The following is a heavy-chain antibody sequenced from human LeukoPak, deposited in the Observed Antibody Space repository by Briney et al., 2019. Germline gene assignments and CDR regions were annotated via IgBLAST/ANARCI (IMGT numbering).Heavy chain of an antibody. CDR2: ISSSSSYI. Sequence: PGGSLRLSCAASGFTFSSYSMNWVRQAPGKGLEWVSSISSSSSYIYYADSVKGRFTISRDNAKNSLYLQMNSLRAEDTAIYYCAKRGDIVTTIRGLYYFDYWGQGTLVTVSS. V-gene: IGHV3-21*04. D-gene: IGHD5-12*01. CDR3: AKRGDIVTTIRGLYYFDY. CDR1: GFTFSSYS. J-gene: IGHJ4*02.